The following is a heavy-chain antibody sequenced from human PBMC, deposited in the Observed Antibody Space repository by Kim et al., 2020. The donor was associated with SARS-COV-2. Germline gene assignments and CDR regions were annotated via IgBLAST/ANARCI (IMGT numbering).Heavy chain of an antibody. V-gene: IGHV4-39*01. CDR2: ISYSGST. CDR3: ALIYGSGYYYDLDV. Sequence: SETLSLTCTVSGGSISSSNYYWGWIRQPPGKGLEWIGSISYSGSTSYNPSLKSRVTISADTSKNQFSLKLSSVTAADTAVFYCALIYGSGYYYDLDVWGQGATVTVSS. CDR1: GGSISSSNYY. J-gene: IGHJ6*02. D-gene: IGHD4-17*01.